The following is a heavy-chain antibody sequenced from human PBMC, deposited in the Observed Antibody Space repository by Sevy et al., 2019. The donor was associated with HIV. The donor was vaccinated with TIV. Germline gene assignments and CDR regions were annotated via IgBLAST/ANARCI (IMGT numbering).Heavy chain of an antibody. CDR1: GFTFSKIA. CDR3: ARASHMITFGGVIVVDGIDY. CDR2: ISNDGSNK. D-gene: IGHD3-16*02. V-gene: IGHV3-30-3*01. J-gene: IGHJ4*02. Sequence: GGSPRLSCAASGFTFSKIAIHWVRQAPGKGLEWVSVISNDGSNKDYADSVKGRFTISRDNSKNMLYLQLNSLRVEDTAVYYCARASHMITFGGVIVVDGIDYWGQGTLVTVSS.